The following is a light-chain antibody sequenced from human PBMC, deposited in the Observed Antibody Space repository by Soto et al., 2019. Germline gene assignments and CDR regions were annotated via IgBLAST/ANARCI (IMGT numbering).Light chain of an antibody. V-gene: IGLV2-14*01. CDR2: DVS. CDR3: SSYTSSSTLV. J-gene: IGLJ2*01. CDR1: SSVVGGYNY. Sequence: SALAQPASGSGAPGQSITISCTGNSSVVGGYNYVSWYQQHPGKAPKLMIYDVSNRPSGVSNRFSGSKSGNTASLTISGLQAEDEADYYCSSYTSSSTLVFGGGIKVTVL.